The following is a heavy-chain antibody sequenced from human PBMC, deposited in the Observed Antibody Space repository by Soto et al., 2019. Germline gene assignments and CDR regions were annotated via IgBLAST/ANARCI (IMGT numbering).Heavy chain of an antibody. CDR2: ISKSSSTI. CDR1: GFTFTTYS. D-gene: IGHD4-17*01. CDR3: ARDANDYGYYFDS. V-gene: IGHV3-48*02. Sequence: EVQLVESGGGLVQPGGSLRLSCAASGFTFTTYSMTWVRQAPGKGLEWVSYISKSSSTILYADSVKGRFTISRDNAKNSLYLQMNSLRDEDTAVYYCARDANDYGYYFDSWGQGTLVTVSS. J-gene: IGHJ4*02.